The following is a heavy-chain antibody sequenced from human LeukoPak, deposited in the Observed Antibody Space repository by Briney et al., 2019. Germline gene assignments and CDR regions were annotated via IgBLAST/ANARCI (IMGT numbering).Heavy chain of an antibody. CDR2: INPNSGGT. CDR1: GYTFTVYY. J-gene: IGHJ3*02. CDR3: ARERGYCSSTSCSGDAFDI. Sequence: GASVKVSCKASGYTFTVYYMHWVRQAPGQGLEWMGWINPNSGGTNYAQKFRGRVTMTRDTSISTAYMELSRLRSDDTAVYYCARERGYCSSTSCSGDAFDIWGQGTMVTVTS. D-gene: IGHD2-2*01. V-gene: IGHV1-2*02.